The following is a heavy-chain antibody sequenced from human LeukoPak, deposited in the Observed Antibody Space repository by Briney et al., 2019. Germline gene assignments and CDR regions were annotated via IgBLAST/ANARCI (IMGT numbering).Heavy chain of an antibody. J-gene: IGHJ3*02. CDR3: ARDFPRGNAFDI. CDR1: GYTFTSYG. V-gene: IGHV1-18*01. Sequence: ASVKVSCTASGYTFTSYGISWVRQAPGQGLEWMGWISAYNGNTNYAQKLQGRVTMTTDTSTSTAYMELRSLRSDDTAVYYCARDFPRGNAFDIWGQGTMVTVSS. CDR2: ISAYNGNT. D-gene: IGHD2-15*01.